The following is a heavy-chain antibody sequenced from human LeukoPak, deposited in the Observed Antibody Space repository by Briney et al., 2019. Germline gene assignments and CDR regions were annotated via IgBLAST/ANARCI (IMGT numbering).Heavy chain of an antibody. V-gene: IGHV4-34*01. D-gene: IGHD3-22*01. CDR2: INHSGST. J-gene: IGHJ4*02. CDR3: ARDSSGYYKRSDY. CDR1: GGSFSGYY. Sequence: SETLSLTCAVYGGSFSGYYWSWIRQPPGKGPEWIGEINHSGSTNYNPSLKSQVTISVDTSKNQFSLKLSSVTAADTAVYYCARDSSGYYKRSDYRGQGTLVTVSS.